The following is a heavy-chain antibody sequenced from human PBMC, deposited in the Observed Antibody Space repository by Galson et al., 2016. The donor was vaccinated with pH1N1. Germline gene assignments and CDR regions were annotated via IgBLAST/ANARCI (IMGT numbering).Heavy chain of an antibody. CDR3: TRDLGRLRAH. D-gene: IGHD1-26*01. Sequence: SVKVSCKASGYTFTRYYFHWVRQAPGQGLEWMGVIDPSDGGTTYAQKFQGRVTITRDTSTSTVYVEVYSLKSEDTAVYYCTRDLGRLRAHWGQGTLVPVSS. CDR2: IDPSDGGT. V-gene: IGHV1-46*03. CDR1: GYTFTRYY. J-gene: IGHJ4*02.